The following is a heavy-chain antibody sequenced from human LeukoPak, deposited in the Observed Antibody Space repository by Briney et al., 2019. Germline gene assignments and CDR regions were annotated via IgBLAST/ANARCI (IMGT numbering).Heavy chain of an antibody. CDR1: GFTFSSYG. D-gene: IGHD6-13*01. CDR3: ARDRSSKYSSSSYYFDY. Sequence: GGSLRLSCAASGFTFSSYGMHWVRQAPCKGLEWVAVIWYDGSNKYYADSVKGRFTISRDNSKNTLYLQMNSLRAEDTAVYYCARDRSSKYSSSSYYFDYWGQGTLVTVSS. V-gene: IGHV3-33*01. CDR2: IWYDGSNK. J-gene: IGHJ4*02.